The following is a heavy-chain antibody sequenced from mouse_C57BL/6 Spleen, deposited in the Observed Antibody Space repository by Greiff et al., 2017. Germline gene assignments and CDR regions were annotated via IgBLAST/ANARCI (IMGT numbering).Heavy chain of an antibody. CDR2: INPNNGGT. Sequence: VQLQQSGPELVKPGASVKISCKASGYTFTDYYMNWVKQSHGKSLEWIGDINPNNGGTSYNQKFKGKATLTVDKSSSTAYMELRSLTSEDSAVYYCAIYYDYDFDYWGQGTTLTVSS. CDR1: GYTFTDYY. D-gene: IGHD2-4*01. V-gene: IGHV1-26*01. CDR3: AIYYDYDFDY. J-gene: IGHJ2*01.